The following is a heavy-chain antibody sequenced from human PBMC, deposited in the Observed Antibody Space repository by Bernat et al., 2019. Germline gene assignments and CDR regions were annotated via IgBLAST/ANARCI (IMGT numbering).Heavy chain of an antibody. J-gene: IGHJ3*02. D-gene: IGHD5-12*01. CDR1: GFTFSSYG. Sequence: QVQLVESGGGVVQPGRSLRLSCAASGFTFSSYGMHWVRQAPGKGLEWVAVISYDGSNKYYADSVKGRFTISRDNSKNTLYLQMNSLRAEDTAVYYCAKIESGYDYRSFDIWGQGTMVTVSS. V-gene: IGHV3-30*18. CDR2: ISYDGSNK. CDR3: AKIESGYDYRSFDI.